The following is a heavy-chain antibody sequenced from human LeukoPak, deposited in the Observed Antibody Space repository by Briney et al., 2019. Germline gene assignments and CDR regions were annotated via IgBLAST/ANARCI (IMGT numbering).Heavy chain of an antibody. Sequence: PGGSLRLSCAASGFTLSSYWMSWVRPAPGRGLGWVANIKQDGSEKYYVDSVKGRFTISRDNAKNSLYLQMNSLRAEDTAVYYCARGRWFDPWGQGTLVTVSS. CDR1: GFTLSSYW. CDR3: ARGRWFDP. CDR2: IKQDGSEK. J-gene: IGHJ5*02. V-gene: IGHV3-7*01.